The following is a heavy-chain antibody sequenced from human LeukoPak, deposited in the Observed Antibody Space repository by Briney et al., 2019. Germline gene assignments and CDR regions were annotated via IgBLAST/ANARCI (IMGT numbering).Heavy chain of an antibody. J-gene: IGHJ2*01. CDR2: ISYSGST. CDR1: GGSISSYY. V-gene: IGHV4-59*01. Sequence: PSETLSLTCTVSGGSISSYYWSWIRQPPGKGLEWIGYISYSGSTNYNPSLKSRVTISVDTSKNQFSLNLSSVTAADTAAYYCARDYTAVAADWFFDLWGRGTLVTVSS. D-gene: IGHD6-19*01. CDR3: ARDYTAVAADWFFDL.